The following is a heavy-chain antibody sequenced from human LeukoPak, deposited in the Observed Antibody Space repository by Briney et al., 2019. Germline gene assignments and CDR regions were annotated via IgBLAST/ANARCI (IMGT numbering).Heavy chain of an antibody. V-gene: IGHV3-7*01. D-gene: IGHD2-21*02. CDR3: ARDATRGGDNDY. Sequence: PGGSLRLSCAASGFTFTSYWMSWVRQAPGKGLEWVANTNEDGSYKFHADSVKGRLTISRDNSKNSLYLQMSSLRADDTAVYYCARDATRGGDNDYWGQGTRVIVSS. J-gene: IGHJ4*02. CDR1: GFTFTSYW. CDR2: TNEDGSYK.